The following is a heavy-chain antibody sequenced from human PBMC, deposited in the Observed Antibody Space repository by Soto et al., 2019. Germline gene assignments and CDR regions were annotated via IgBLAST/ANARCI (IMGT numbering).Heavy chain of an antibody. V-gene: IGHV1-18*01. D-gene: IGHD3-10*01. CDR2: IVGDSGNT. Sequence: QVKVMQSGAQLTQPGASVKVSCETSGYPLPTYGLSWVRQAPGQGLEWMGWIVGDSGNTVYAQKFQGRVTMYRDTTTSTGYMELRRLTSDDSALYYCATGSGYGSGSRRFDFWGHGTLVSVSS. J-gene: IGHJ4*01. CDR1: GYPLPTYG. CDR3: ATGSGYGSGSRRFDF.